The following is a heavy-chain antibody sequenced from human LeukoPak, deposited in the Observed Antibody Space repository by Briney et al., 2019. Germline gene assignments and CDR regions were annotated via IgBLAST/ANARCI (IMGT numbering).Heavy chain of an antibody. V-gene: IGHV4-34*01. D-gene: IGHD2-2*01. CDR3: ARGSYCSSTSCYGGGDWFDP. Sequence: SETLSLTCAVYGGSFSGYYWSWIRQPPGKGLEWIGEINHSGSTNYSPSHKSRVTISVDTSKDQFSLKLSSVTAADTAVYYCARGSYCSSTSCYGGGDWFDPWGQGTLVSVSS. J-gene: IGHJ5*02. CDR1: GGSFSGYY. CDR2: INHSGST.